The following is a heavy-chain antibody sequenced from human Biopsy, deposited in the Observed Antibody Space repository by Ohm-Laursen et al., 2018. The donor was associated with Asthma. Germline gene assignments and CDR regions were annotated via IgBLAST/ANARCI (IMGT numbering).Heavy chain of an antibody. D-gene: IGHD3-3*01. J-gene: IGHJ4*02. CDR1: GFTFSTYG. CDR3: AKRRGYSDLTDFDH. V-gene: IGHV3-30*18. CDR2: IAWDGINS. Sequence: SSLRLSCTASGFTFSTYGMHWVRQAPGKGLEWVAFIAWDGINSYYADSMKGRFTISRDNAKSTLYLQMNRLRTDDTAVYFCAKRRGYSDLTDFDHWGQGTLVTVSS.